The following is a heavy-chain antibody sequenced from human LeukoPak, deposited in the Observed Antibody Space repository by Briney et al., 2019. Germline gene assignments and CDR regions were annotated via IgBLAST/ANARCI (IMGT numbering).Heavy chain of an antibody. CDR1: GYSFTSYD. CDR3: ARGYAVYRKVVLGY. V-gene: IGHV1-8*01. Sequence: ASVKVSCKASGYSFTSYDINWVRHANGQGLEWMGWINPNSGNTGYAQKFQGRVTMTRNTSISTAYMELSSLRSVDTAVYYCARGYAVYRKVVLGYWGQGTLVTVSS. D-gene: IGHD2-2*01. CDR2: INPNSGNT. J-gene: IGHJ4*02.